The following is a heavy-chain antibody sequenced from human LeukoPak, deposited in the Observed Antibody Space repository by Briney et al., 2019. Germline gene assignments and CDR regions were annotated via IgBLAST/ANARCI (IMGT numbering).Heavy chain of an antibody. J-gene: IGHJ4*02. CDR3: ASSSGYSDY. CDR2: VSESGGST. V-gene: IGHV3-23*01. Sequence: GGSLRLSCVASGFTFSTYAMGWVRQVPGKGLEWVSSVSESGGSTYYADSVKGRFTISRDNSKNTLYLQMNSLRAEDTAVYYCASSSGYSDYWGQGTLVTVSS. D-gene: IGHD3-22*01. CDR1: GFTFSTYA.